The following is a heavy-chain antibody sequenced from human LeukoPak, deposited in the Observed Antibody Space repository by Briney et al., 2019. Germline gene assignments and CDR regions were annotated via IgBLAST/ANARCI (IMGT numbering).Heavy chain of an antibody. D-gene: IGHD3-22*01. V-gene: IGHV1-69*13. CDR3: ARDGGADDSSGYYSVPVVY. Sequence: GASVKVSCKASGGTFSSYAISWVRQAPGQGLEWMGGIIPIFGTANYAQKFQGRVTITADESTSTAYMELSSLRSEDTAVYYCARDGGADDSSGYYSVPVVYWGQGTLVTVSS. CDR2: IIPIFGTA. CDR1: GGTFSSYA. J-gene: IGHJ4*02.